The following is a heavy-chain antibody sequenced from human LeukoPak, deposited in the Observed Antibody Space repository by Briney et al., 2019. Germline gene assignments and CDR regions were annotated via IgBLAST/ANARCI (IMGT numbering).Heavy chain of an antibody. D-gene: IGHD3-10*01. CDR1: GYTFNSYG. CDR3: ARGHSRGVIDDAFDI. CDR2: MNPNSGNT. V-gene: IGHV1-8*02. Sequence: GASVKVSCKASGYTFNSYGISWVRQAPGQGLEWMRWMNPNSGNTGYAQKFQGRVTMTRNTSISTAYMELSSLRSEDTAVYYCARGHSRGVIDDAFDIWGQGTMVTVSS. J-gene: IGHJ3*02.